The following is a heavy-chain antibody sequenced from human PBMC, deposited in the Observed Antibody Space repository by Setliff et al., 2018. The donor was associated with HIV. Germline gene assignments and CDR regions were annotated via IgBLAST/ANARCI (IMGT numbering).Heavy chain of an antibody. J-gene: IGHJ4*02. CDR1: GGSISSYY. D-gene: IGHD6-25*01. Sequence: SETLSLTCTVSGGSISSYYWSWIRQPPGKGLEWIGSIYYSGSTNYNPSLRGRVTISVDTSKNLFSLKLSSVTAADTAVYYCARGYGAAGGGYWGQGTLVTVSS. CDR3: ARGYGAAGGGY. V-gene: IGHV4-59*08. CDR2: IYYSGST.